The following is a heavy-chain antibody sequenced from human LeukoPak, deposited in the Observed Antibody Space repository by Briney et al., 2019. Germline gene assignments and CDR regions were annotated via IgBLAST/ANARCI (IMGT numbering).Heavy chain of an antibody. J-gene: IGHJ4*02. V-gene: IGHV4-34*01. CDR1: GGSFSGYY. CDR3: ARWAATIDY. CDR2: INHSGST. Sequence: SEILSLTCAVYGGSFSGYYWSWIRQPPGKGLEWNGEINHSGSTNYNPSLKSRVTISVDTSKNQFSLKLTSVTAADTAVYYCARWAATIDYWGQGTLVTVSS. D-gene: IGHD5-24*01.